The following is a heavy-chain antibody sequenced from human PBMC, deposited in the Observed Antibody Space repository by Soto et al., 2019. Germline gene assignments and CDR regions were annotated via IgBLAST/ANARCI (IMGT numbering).Heavy chain of an antibody. CDR2: IYSGGYT. J-gene: IGHJ4*02. CDR1: GFTVSNNY. D-gene: IGHD3-10*01. Sequence: EVQLVESGGGLIQPGGSLRLSCAVSGFTVSNNYMSWVRQAPGKGLEGVSVIYSGGYTAYGDSVKGRFTISRDNSKNTLYLKVKSRGAAHPAVFSGATQPGGGGYWGQGTLVTVSS. CDR3: ATQPGGGGY. V-gene: IGHV3-53*01.